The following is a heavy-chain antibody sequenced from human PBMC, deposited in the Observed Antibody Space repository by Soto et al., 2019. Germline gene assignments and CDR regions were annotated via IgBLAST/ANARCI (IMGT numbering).Heavy chain of an antibody. J-gene: IGHJ5*01. D-gene: IGHD5-18*01. CDR1: GGSFGDSY. Sequence: SETLSLTCAVFGGSFGDSYWSWIRQSPEKGLEWIGEITNSGSTYYNPSLKSRVTISGDTSKNQFSLEVRAVTAADTAVYFCARGTTAIATRWFDSWGQGNLVTVSS. V-gene: IGHV4-34*01. CDR3: ARGTTAIATRWFDS. CDR2: ITNSGST.